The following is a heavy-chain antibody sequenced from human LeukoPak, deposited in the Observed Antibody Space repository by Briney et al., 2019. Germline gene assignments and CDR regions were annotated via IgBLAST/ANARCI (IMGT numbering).Heavy chain of an antibody. CDR1: GYTFTSYG. Sequence: SVKVSCKASGYTFTSYGISWVRQAPGQGLEWMGGIIPIFGTANYAQKFQGRVTITTDESTSTAYMELSSLRSEDTAVYYCARSDSGYYYYYYMDVWGKGTTVTVSS. CDR2: IIPIFGTA. CDR3: ARSDSGYYYYYYMDV. J-gene: IGHJ6*03. V-gene: IGHV1-69*05. D-gene: IGHD5-12*01.